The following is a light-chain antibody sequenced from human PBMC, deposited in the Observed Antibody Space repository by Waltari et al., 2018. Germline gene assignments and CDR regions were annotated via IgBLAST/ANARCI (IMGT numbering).Light chain of an antibody. J-gene: IGKJ4*01. CDR3: QQFNSFPL. CDR2: DAS. V-gene: IGKV1-13*02. CDR1: QGISSA. Sequence: AIQLTQSPSSLSASVGDRVTITCRASQGISSALAWYQQKPGKTPKVLIYDASTLESGVPSRFSGGGSGTDFTLTISSLQPEDFATYYCQQFNSFPLFGGGTKVEIK.